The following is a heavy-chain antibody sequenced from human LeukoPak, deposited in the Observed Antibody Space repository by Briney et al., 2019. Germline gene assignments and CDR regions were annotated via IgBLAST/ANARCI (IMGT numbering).Heavy chain of an antibody. CDR2: IFYAGST. D-gene: IGHD3-3*02. CDR3: ARIGPILGAAWVDY. J-gene: IGHJ4*02. V-gene: IGHV4-28*01. Sequence: SETLSLTCAVSGYSISSNHWWGWIRQPPGKGLEWIGYIFYAGSTYYNPSLKSRVTMSADTSKNQFSLRLSSVTAVDTAVYYCARIGPILGAAWVDYWGQGTLVSVSS. CDR1: GYSISSNHW.